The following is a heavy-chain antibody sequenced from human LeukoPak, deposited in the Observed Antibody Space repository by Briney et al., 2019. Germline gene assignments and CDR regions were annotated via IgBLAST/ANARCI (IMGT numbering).Heavy chain of an antibody. J-gene: IGHJ5*02. CDR2: INPSGDST. CDR1: GYSFTSYY. CDR3: ARDNSVGDNAWWFDP. D-gene: IGHD1-26*01. V-gene: IGHV1-46*01. Sequence: ASVKVSCKASGYSFTSYYMHWVRQAPGQGVEWMGIINPSGDSTSYAQKFQGRVTMTRDMSTSTDYMELSSLRSEDTAVYYCARDNSVGDNAWWFDPWGQGTLVTVSS.